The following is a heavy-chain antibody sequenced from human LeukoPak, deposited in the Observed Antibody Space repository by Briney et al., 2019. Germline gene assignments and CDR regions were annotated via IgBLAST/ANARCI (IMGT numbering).Heavy chain of an antibody. CDR2: IIPILGIA. D-gene: IGHD6-6*01. V-gene: IGHV1-69*04. CDR3: ARSPYSSYAFDI. J-gene: IGHJ3*02. CDR1: GGTFSSYA. Sequence: GASVKVSCKASGGTFSSYAISWVRQAPGQGLEWMGRIIPILGIANYAQKFQGRVTITADKSTSTAYMELSSLRSEDTTVYYCARSPYSSYAFDIWGQGTMVTVSS.